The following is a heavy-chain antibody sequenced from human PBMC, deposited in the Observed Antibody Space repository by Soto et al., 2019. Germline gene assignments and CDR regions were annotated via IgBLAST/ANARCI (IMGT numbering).Heavy chain of an antibody. CDR3: VRVGARFVWNVINDAFDI. CDR2: ISYDGSNK. Sequence: QVQLVESGGGVVQPGGSLRLSCEVSGFTFGIYALQWVRQAPGKGLECVAGISYDGSNKYYVDSVKGRFTISRDNSKSMLYLQMNSLRPEDTAVYYCVRVGARFVWNVINDAFDIWGLGTKVTVAS. D-gene: IGHD3-10*01. V-gene: IGHV3-30*03. J-gene: IGHJ3*02. CDR1: GFTFGIYA.